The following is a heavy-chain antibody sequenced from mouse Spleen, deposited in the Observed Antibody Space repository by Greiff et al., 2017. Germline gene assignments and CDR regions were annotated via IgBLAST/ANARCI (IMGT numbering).Heavy chain of an antibody. J-gene: IGHJ4*01. D-gene: IGHD2-3*01. CDR1: GFSLTSYG. Sequence: VQLQQSGPGLVQPSQSLSITCTVSGFSLTSYGVHWVRQSPGKGLEWLGVIWSGGSTDYNAAFISRLSISKDNSKSQVFFKMNSLQADDTAIYYCARISSIYDGYYPYYAMDYWGQGTSVTVSS. CDR2: IWSGGST. CDR3: ARISSIYDGYYPYYAMDY. V-gene: IGHV2-2*01.